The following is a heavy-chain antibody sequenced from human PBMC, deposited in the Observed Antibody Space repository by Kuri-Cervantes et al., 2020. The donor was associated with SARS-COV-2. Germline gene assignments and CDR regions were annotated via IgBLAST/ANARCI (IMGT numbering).Heavy chain of an antibody. CDR1: GFSFTSYF. D-gene: IGHD2-15*01. V-gene: IGHV5-10-1*04. Sequence: KVSCKGSGFSFTSYFISWVRQMPGKGLEWMGRIDPSDSYTNYSPSFQGQVTISADKSISTAYLQWSSLKASDTAMYYCARLPCGTIFGSGGSCYSSTNYYYYGMDVWGQGTTVTVSS. CDR3: ARLPCGTIFGSGGSCYSSTNYYYYGMDV. CDR2: IDPSDSYT. J-gene: IGHJ6*02.